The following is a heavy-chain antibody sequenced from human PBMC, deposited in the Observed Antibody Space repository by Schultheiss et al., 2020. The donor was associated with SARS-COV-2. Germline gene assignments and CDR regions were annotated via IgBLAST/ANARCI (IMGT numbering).Heavy chain of an antibody. CDR3: ARDRGGHPGY. CDR2: ISSSSSTI. D-gene: IGHD3-16*01. J-gene: IGHJ4*02. V-gene: IGHV3-48*01. Sequence: DAGFTFSSYSMDWVRQAPGKGLEWVSYISSSSSTIYYADSVKGRFTISRDNAKNSLYLQMNSLRAEDTAVYYCARDRGGHPGYWGQGTLVTVSS. CDR1: GFTFSSYS.